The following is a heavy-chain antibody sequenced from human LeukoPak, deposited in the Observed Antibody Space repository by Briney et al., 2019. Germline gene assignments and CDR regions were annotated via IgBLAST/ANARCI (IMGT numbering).Heavy chain of an antibody. CDR1: GCIFSIYS. V-gene: IGHV3-48*02. J-gene: IGHJ3*02. CDR2: IYSSDTT. Sequence: HAGVPLTLACTASGCIFSIYSRNWLRQAPGKGLEWVSHIYSSDTTYADSVKGRFTISRDNAKNSLYLQMNSLRDEDTAVYYCARDLHYAFDIWGQGTMVTASS. CDR3: ARDLHYAFDI. D-gene: IGHD3-10*01.